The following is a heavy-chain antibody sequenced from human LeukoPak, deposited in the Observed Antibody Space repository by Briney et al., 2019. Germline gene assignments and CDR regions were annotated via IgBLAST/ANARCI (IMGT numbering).Heavy chain of an antibody. CDR3: AKDWGYYDSSGYQDAFDI. J-gene: IGHJ3*02. CDR2: ISWNSGSI. D-gene: IGHD3-22*01. V-gene: IGHV3-9*01. CDR1: GFTFDDYA. Sequence: PGGSLRLSCAASGFTFDDYAMHWVRQAPGKGLEWVSGISWNSGSIGYADSVKGRFTISRDNAKNSLYLQMNSLRAEDTALYYCAKDWGYYDSSGYQDAFDIWGQGTMVTVSS.